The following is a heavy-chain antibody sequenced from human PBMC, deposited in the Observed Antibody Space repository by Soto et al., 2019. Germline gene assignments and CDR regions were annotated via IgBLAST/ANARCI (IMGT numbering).Heavy chain of an antibody. CDR3: AKALSITMIVVVITSILVLGSYYFDY. V-gene: IGHV3-30*18. CDR1: GFTFSSYG. D-gene: IGHD3-22*01. J-gene: IGHJ4*02. CDR2: ISYDGSNK. Sequence: PGGSLRLSCAASGFTFSSYGMHWVRQAPGKGLEWVAVISYDGSNKYYADSVKGRFTISRDNSKNTLYLQMNSLRAEDTAVYYCAKALSITMIVVVITSILVLGSYYFDYWGQGTLVTVSS.